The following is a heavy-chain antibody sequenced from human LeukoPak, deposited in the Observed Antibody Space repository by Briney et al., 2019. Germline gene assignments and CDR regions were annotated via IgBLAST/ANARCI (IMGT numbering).Heavy chain of an antibody. D-gene: IGHD1-26*01. J-gene: IGHJ4*02. CDR3: ARESGSYGVDY. V-gene: IGHV4-39*02. Sequence: SETLSLTCTVSGGSVSSSSYYWGWIRQPPGKGLEWIGSIYYSGSTYYNPSLKSRVTISVDTSKNQFSLKLSSVTAADTAVYYCARESGSYGVDYWGQGTLVTVSS. CDR2: IYYSGST. CDR1: GGSVSSSSYY.